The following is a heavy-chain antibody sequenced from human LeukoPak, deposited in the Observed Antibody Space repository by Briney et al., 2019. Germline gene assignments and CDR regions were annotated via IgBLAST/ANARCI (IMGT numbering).Heavy chain of an antibody. CDR1: GFSFSTYG. CDR3: AKDRLMYGSGTYPLDY. D-gene: IGHD3-10*01. V-gene: IGHV3-30*02. J-gene: IGHJ4*02. CDR2: IRYDGSVK. Sequence: PGGSLRLSCVASGFSFSTYGMHWVRQAPGKGLEWVAFIRYDGSVKDYADSVKGRFTISRDNPKNTLYLQMNSLRAEDTAVYYCAKDRLMYGSGTYPLDYWGQGTLVTVSS.